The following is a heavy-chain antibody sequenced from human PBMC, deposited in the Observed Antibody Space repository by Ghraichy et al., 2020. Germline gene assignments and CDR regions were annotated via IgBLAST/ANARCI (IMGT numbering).Heavy chain of an antibody. CDR3: ERHSSGWRRGEFDY. CDR2: IYYSGST. CDR1: GDSISSNSYY. D-gene: IGHD6-19*01. Sequence: SETLSLTCTVSGDSISSNSYYWGWIRQPPGKGLEWIGSIYYSGSTFYNLSINSRITISVYTSKNQFSLKLSSVTAADTAVYYCERHSSGWRRGEFDYWGQGTLVTVSS. V-gene: IGHV4-39*01. J-gene: IGHJ4*02.